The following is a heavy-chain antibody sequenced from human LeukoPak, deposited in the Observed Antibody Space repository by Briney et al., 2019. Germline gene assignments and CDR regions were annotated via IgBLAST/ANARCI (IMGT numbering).Heavy chain of an antibody. CDR2: ISSSGSYT. D-gene: IGHD6-19*01. Sequence: GGSLRLSCAAPGFTFSSYSMNWVRQAPGKGLEWVSSISSSGSYTYYADSMKGRFTISRDNAENSPYLQMNSLRAEDTAVYYCARAYATAGTDWYFDLWGRGTLVIVSS. CDR1: GFTFSSYS. J-gene: IGHJ2*01. V-gene: IGHV3-21*01. CDR3: ARAYATAGTDWYFDL.